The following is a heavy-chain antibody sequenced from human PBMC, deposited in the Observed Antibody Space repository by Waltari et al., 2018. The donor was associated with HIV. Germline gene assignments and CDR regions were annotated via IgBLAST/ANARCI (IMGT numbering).Heavy chain of an antibody. CDR2: ISNRSDFI. CDR3: ASLPTEGQPPRVF. J-gene: IGHJ4*02. CDR1: VFCFSSFS. D-gene: IGHD5-18*01. V-gene: IGHV3-21*06. Sequence: EVHLVESGGGLVKPGGSLRLSCTASVFCFSSFSMNWVRQVPGKGLEWVSAISNRSDFINYADSVKGRFTIYRDNAANSLYLQMNALRNEDTAVYFCASLPTEGQPPRVFWGQGIIVTVSS.